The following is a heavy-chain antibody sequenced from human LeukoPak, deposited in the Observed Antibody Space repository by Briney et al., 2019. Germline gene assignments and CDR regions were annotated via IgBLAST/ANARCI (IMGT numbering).Heavy chain of an antibody. V-gene: IGHV3-23*01. Sequence: GGSLRLSCAASGFTFRSYAMNWVRQAPGKGLEWVSAISGSGSATYYADSVKGRFTISRDNSKNTLYLQMNSLRAEDTAVYYCAKAQYGEAFDIWGPGTMVTVS. CDR2: ISGSGSAT. D-gene: IGHD4-17*01. CDR1: GFTFRSYA. CDR3: AKAQYGEAFDI. J-gene: IGHJ3*02.